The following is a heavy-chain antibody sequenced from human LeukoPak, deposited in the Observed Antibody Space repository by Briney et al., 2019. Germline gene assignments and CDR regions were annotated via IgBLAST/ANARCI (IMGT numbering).Heavy chain of an antibody. CDR2: IYYSGST. D-gene: IGHD5-18*01. J-gene: IGHJ3*02. CDR3: ARGGYSYGYGACDI. V-gene: IGHV4-59*08. CDR1: GGSISSYY. Sequence: SETLSLTCTVSGGSISSYYWSWIRQPPGKGLEWIGYIYYSGSTNYNPSLKSRVTISVDTSKNQFSLKLSSVTAADTAVYYCARGGYSYGYGACDIWGQGTMVTVSS.